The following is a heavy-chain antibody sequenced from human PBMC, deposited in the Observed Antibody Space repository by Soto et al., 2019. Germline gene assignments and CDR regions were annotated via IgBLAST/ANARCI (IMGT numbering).Heavy chain of an antibody. V-gene: IGHV4-59*01. D-gene: IGHD1-1*01. J-gene: IGHJ3*02. CDR3: ARDRSGGWNADVFNI. CDR1: GGSISSYY. Sequence: PSETLSLTCTVSGGSISSYYWSWIRQPPGKGLEWIGYIYYSGSTNYNPSLKSRVTISVDTSKNQFSLKLSSVTAADTAVYYCARDRSGGWNADVFNIGGKGKMVTVSS. CDR2: IYYSGST.